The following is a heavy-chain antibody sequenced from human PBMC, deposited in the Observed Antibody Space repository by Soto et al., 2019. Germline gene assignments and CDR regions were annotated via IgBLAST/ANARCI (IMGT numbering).Heavy chain of an antibody. J-gene: IGHJ4*02. V-gene: IGHV3-23*01. CDR1: RFTFSGSA. Sequence: EVQLLESGGGLVQPGGSLRLSCAASRFTFSGSAMNWVRQAPGKGLEWVSSISGSGSYTYYTDSVKGRFTISRDNSKNTLYLQMNSLRAEDTAVYYCAKDVHYFGSGSFDYWGQGALLTVSS. CDR3: AKDVHYFGSGSFDY. CDR2: ISGSGSYT. D-gene: IGHD3-10*01.